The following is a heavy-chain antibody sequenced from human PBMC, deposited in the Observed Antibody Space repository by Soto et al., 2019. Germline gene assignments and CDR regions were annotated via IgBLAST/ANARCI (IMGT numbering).Heavy chain of an antibody. CDR1: GFTFDDYA. Sequence: GGSLRLSCAASGFTFDDYAMHWVRQAPGKGLEWVSGISWNSGSIGYADSVKGRFTISRDNAKNSLYLQMNSLRAEDTALYYCAKDIEEYSSSSFDYWGQGTLVTVSS. V-gene: IGHV3-9*01. J-gene: IGHJ4*02. CDR2: ISWNSGSI. D-gene: IGHD6-6*01. CDR3: AKDIEEYSSSSFDY.